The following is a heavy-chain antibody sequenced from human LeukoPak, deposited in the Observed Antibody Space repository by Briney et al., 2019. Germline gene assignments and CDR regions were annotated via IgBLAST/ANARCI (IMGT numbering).Heavy chain of an antibody. CDR3: TTRGGESSPLRY. CDR1: GYTFTGYS. V-gene: IGHV1-2*06. CDR2: INPSSGVT. D-gene: IGHD3-10*01. Sequence: ASVKVSCKASGYTFTGYSIQWVRQVPGQGLEWMGRINPSSGVTHYAQKFQDSVTLTRDTSISTAYLEVNTLRSDDTAVYYCTTRGGESSPLRYWGQGTLVTVSS. J-gene: IGHJ4*02.